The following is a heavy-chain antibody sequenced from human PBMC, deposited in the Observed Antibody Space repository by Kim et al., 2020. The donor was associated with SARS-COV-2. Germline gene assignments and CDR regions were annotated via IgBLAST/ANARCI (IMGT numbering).Heavy chain of an antibody. CDR2: IITITGTP. J-gene: IGHJ4*02. CDR3: ARAYDILSGYKY. Sequence: SVKVSCKASGGTFTSYAISWVRQAPGQGLEWMGWIITITGTPTYAQNFQGRVTISADESTSTAYMQLSSLKSEDTAVYYCARAYDILSGYKYWGQGTLVTVSS. V-gene: IGHV1-69*13. D-gene: IGHD3-9*01. CDR1: GGTFTSYA.